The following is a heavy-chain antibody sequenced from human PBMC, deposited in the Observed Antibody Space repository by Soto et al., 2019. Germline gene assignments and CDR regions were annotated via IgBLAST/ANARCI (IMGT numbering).Heavy chain of an antibody. CDR2: IYYRWIT. V-gene: IGHV4-30-4*01. J-gene: IGHJ4*02. Sequence: QVQLQDSGPGLVKPSQTLSLTCTVSGGSISSGDYSWSWIRQPPGKGLEWIGYIYYRWITYYNPDLESRVSITVDTSKNQFSLKLSSVTAADTAVYYCARAVAGSRSEIFDYWGQGTLVTVSS. D-gene: IGHD6-19*01. CDR3: ARAVAGSRSEIFDY. CDR1: GGSISSGDYS.